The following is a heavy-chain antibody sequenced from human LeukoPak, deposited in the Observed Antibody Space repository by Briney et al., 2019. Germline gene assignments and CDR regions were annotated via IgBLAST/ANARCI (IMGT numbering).Heavy chain of an antibody. V-gene: IGHV4-59*08. CDR3: ARPYYDSSGDRLRWYFDL. Sequence: SETLSLTCTVSGGSISSYYWSWIRQPPGKGLEWIGYIYYSGSTYYNPSLKSRVTISDEPSKNQVSLKLSSVTAAHTAVYYCARPYYDSSGDRLRWYFDLWGRGTLVTVSS. CDR1: GGSISSYY. J-gene: IGHJ2*01. D-gene: IGHD3-22*01. CDR2: IYYSGST.